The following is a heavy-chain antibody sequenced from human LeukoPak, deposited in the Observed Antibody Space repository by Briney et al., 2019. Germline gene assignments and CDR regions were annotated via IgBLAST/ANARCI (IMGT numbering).Heavy chain of an antibody. Sequence: GASVKVSCKAFGYTFTSNYMHWVRQAPGQGLEWMGWISAYNGNTNYAQKLQGRVTMTTDTSTSTAYMELRSLRSDDTAVYYCARAKSMATITFLGYWGQGTLVTVSS. CDR3: ARAKSMATITFLGY. J-gene: IGHJ4*02. V-gene: IGHV1-18*04. CDR2: ISAYNGNT. CDR1: GYTFTSNY. D-gene: IGHD5-24*01.